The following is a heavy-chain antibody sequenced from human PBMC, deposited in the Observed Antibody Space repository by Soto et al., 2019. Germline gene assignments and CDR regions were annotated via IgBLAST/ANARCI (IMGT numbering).Heavy chain of an antibody. D-gene: IGHD3-22*01. CDR1: GGSISSGGYY. CDR2: IYYSGST. Sequence: PSETLSLTCTVSGGSISSGGYYWSWIRQHPGKGLEWIGYIYYSGSTYYNPSLKSRVTISVDTSKNQFSLKLSSVTAADTAVYYCARATSRYYDSSGYYYGWYFDYWGQGLLVTVSS. CDR3: ARATSRYYDSSGYYYGWYFDY. V-gene: IGHV4-31*03. J-gene: IGHJ4*02.